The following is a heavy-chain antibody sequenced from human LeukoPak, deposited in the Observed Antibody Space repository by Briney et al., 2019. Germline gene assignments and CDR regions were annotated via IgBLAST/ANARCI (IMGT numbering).Heavy chain of an antibody. D-gene: IGHD3-10*01. Sequence: SETLSLTCAVYGGSFSGYYWTWIRQPPGKGLEWIGEINHSGSTNYNPSLKSRVTISVHTSKNQFSLKLSSVIAADTAAYYCARGGRGYYYGSGSYYYWGQGTLVTVSS. V-gene: IGHV4-34*01. CDR1: GGSFSGYY. J-gene: IGHJ4*02. CDR3: ARGGRGYYYGSGSYYY. CDR2: INHSGST.